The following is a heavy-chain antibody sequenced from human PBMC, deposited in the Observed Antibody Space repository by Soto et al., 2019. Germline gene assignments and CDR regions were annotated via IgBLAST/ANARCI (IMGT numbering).Heavy chain of an antibody. D-gene: IGHD3-3*01. CDR2: ISSSSSTI. CDR1: GFTFSSYS. CDR3: ARDFMYYDFWSGYYISSSQPVDY. Sequence: GGSLRLSCAASGFTFSSYSMNWVRQAPGKGLEWVSYISSSSSTIYYADSVKGRFTISRDNAKNSLYLQMNSLRAEDTAVYYCARDFMYYDFWSGYYISSSQPVDYWGQGTLVTVSS. J-gene: IGHJ4*02. V-gene: IGHV3-48*01.